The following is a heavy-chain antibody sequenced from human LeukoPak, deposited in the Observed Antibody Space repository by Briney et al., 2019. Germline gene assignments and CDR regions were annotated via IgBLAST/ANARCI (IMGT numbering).Heavy chain of an antibody. V-gene: IGHV3-74*01. Sequence: GGSLRLSCAASGFAFSSNWMHWVRQTPGKGLVWVSRINSGGSGTSYADSVEGRFTISRDNAKNSLYLQMNSLRAEDTAVYYCARERYNWNDVGWFDPWGQGTLVTVFS. J-gene: IGHJ5*02. CDR3: ARERYNWNDVGWFDP. CDR2: INSGGSGT. CDR1: GFAFSSNW. D-gene: IGHD1-1*01.